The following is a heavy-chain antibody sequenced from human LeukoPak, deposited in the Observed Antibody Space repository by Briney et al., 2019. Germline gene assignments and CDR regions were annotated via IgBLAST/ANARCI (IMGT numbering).Heavy chain of an antibody. D-gene: IGHD3-3*01. Sequence: SETLSLTCAVYGGSFSGYYWSWIRQPPGKGLEWIGEINHSGSTNYNPSLKSRVTISVDTSKNQFSLKLSSVTAADTAVYYCARAFGVVLYYFGYWGQGTLVTVSS. CDR1: GGSFSGYY. J-gene: IGHJ4*02. CDR2: INHSGST. CDR3: ARAFGVVLYYFGY. V-gene: IGHV4-34*01.